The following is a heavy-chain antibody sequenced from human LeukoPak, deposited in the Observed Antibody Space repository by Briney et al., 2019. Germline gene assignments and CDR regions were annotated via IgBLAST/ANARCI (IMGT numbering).Heavy chain of an antibody. V-gene: IGHV3-21*01. CDR2: ISSSSSYI. Sequence: GGSLRLSRAASGFTFSSYSMNWVRQAPGKGLEWVSSISSSSSYIYYADSVKGRFTISRDNAKNSLYLQMNSLRAEDTAVYYCARSRDYYDSSGYPAWGQGTLVTVSS. CDR1: GFTFSSYS. J-gene: IGHJ5*02. D-gene: IGHD3-22*01. CDR3: ARSRDYYDSSGYPA.